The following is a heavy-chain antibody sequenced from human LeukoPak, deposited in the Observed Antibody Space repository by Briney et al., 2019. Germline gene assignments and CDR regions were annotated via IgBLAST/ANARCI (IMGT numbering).Heavy chain of an antibody. D-gene: IGHD2-2*01. J-gene: IGHJ6*03. V-gene: IGHV1-8*01. Sequence: GASVKVSCKASGYTFTSYDINWVRQATGQGLEWMGWMNPNSGNTGYAQKFQGRVTMTRNTSISTAYMELSSLRSEDTAVYYCARASVRYCSSTSCSYYYYYYMDAWGKGTTVTISS. CDR1: GYTFTSYD. CDR2: MNPNSGNT. CDR3: ARASVRYCSSTSCSYYYYYYMDA.